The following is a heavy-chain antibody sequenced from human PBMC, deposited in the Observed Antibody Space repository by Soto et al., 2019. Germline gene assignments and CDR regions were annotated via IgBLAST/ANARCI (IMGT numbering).Heavy chain of an antibody. CDR2: IYYSGST. Sequence: PSETLSLTYTVSGGSISSCGYYWSWIRQHPGKGLEWIGYIYYSGSTYYNPSLKSRVTISVDTSKNQFSLKLSSVTAADTAVYYFARCSRDVEDVRRDLFHSCGQGSFVTVSA. J-gene: IGHJ5*01. CDR3: ARCSRDVEDVRRDLFHS. D-gene: IGHD2-15*01. V-gene: IGHV4-31*03. CDR1: GGSISSCGYY.